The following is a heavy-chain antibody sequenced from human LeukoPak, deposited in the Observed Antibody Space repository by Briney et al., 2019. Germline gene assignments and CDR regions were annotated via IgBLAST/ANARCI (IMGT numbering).Heavy chain of an antibody. V-gene: IGHV4-4*07. CDR2: IYTSGST. CDR3: AIEMATIAAFDI. CDR1: GGSFSGYY. J-gene: IGHJ3*02. Sequence: SETLSLTCAVYGGSFSGYYWSWIRQPAGKGLEWIGRIYTSGSTNYNPSLKSRVTISVDTSKNQFSLKLSSVTAADTAVYYCAIEMATIAAFDIWGQGTMVTVSS. D-gene: IGHD5-24*01.